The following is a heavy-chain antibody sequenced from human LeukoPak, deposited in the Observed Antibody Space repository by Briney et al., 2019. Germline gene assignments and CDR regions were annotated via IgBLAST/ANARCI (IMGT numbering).Heavy chain of an antibody. D-gene: IGHD5-24*01. CDR1: GCTFTGYY. CDR2: INPNINGT. Sequence: ASVKVSCKASGCTFTGYYIHWVRQAPGQGLEWMGWINPNINGTNYAQKFQGRVTMTGDRSISTAYMELSRLRSDDTAVYYCARAGMAMTNHNYYYYYMDVWGKGTTVTVSS. J-gene: IGHJ6*03. CDR3: ARAGMAMTNHNYYYYYMDV. V-gene: IGHV1-2*02.